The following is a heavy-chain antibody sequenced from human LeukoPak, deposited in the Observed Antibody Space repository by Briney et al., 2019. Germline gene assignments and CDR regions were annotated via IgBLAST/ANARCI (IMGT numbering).Heavy chain of an antibody. V-gene: IGHV4-34*01. CDR1: GGSFSGYY. CDR3: ARGRYSYGFASKATPVDY. CDR2: VNHSGST. Sequence: SETLSLTCAVYGGSFSGYYWSWIRQPPGKGLEWIGEVNHSGSTNYNPSLKSRVTISVDTSKNQFSLKLSSVTAADTAVYYCARGRYSYGFASKATPVDYWGQGTLVTVPS. D-gene: IGHD5-18*01. J-gene: IGHJ4*02.